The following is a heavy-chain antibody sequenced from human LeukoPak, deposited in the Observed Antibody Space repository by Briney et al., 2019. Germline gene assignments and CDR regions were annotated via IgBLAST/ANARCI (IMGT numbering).Heavy chain of an antibody. V-gene: IGHV3-21*01. Sequence: GGSLRLSCAASGFTFSSYSMNWVCQAPGKGLEWVSSISSSSSYIYYADSVKGRFTISRDNAKNSLYLQMNSLRAEDTAVYYCARDGTAAAGLDYWGQGTLVTVSS. CDR3: ARDGTAAAGLDY. J-gene: IGHJ4*02. CDR2: ISSSSSYI. D-gene: IGHD6-13*01. CDR1: GFTFSSYS.